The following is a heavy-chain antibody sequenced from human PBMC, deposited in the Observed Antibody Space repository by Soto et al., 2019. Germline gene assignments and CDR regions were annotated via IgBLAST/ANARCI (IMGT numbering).Heavy chain of an antibody. J-gene: IGHJ4*02. Sequence: QAQLVQSGAEVKKPGASVKVSCKASGYTFTNYGISWVRQAPGQGLECMGWNSAYNGNTNYAQKFQGRVTMTTDTFTTTTYLELRSLRSEDTAVYYCARRARDGYNGVGDYWGQGTLVTVSS. CDR3: ARRARDGYNGVGDY. V-gene: IGHV1-18*01. CDR2: NSAYNGNT. D-gene: IGHD5-12*01. CDR1: GYTFTNYG.